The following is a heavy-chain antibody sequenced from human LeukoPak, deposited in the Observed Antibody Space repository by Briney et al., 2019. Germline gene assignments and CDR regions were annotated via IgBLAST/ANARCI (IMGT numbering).Heavy chain of an antibody. CDR3: ATLDIVVVPAATLKDY. CDR1: GYTFTGYY. D-gene: IGHD2-2*01. J-gene: IGHJ4*02. Sequence: ASVKVSCKASGYTFTGYYMHWVRQAPGQGLEWMGWINPNSGGTNYAQKFQGRVTMTRDTSISTAYMELSRLRSDDTAVYYCATLDIVVVPAATLKDYWGQGTLVTVSS. V-gene: IGHV1-2*02. CDR2: INPNSGGT.